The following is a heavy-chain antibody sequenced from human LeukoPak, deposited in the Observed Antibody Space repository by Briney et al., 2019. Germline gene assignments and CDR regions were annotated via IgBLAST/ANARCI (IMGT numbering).Heavy chain of an antibody. V-gene: IGHV4-59*01. J-gene: IGHJ4*02. CDR3: ARRRTAAGLDY. D-gene: IGHD6-13*01. Sequence: SETLSLTCNVSNDSISTYFWSWIRQPPGKGLEWIGYIHYSGSTYYNPSLKSRVTISVDTPRNHFSLRLSSVTAADTAVYYCARRRTAAGLDYWGQGTLVTVSS. CDR2: IHYSGST. CDR1: NDSISTYF.